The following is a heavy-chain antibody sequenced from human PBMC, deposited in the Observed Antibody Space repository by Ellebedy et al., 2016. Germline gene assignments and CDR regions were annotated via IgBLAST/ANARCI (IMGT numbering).Heavy chain of an antibody. Sequence: GGSLRLSXAASGFTFSRFDIHWVRQAQGKGLEWVAAISNDGNDENYGASVKGRFSISRDNSKNRVYLQMSSLRVEDTAVYSCAKVRSPDYSNNYDLDVWGQGTTVTVSS. CDR1: GFTFSRFD. CDR2: ISNDGNDE. J-gene: IGHJ6*02. CDR3: AKVRSPDYSNNYDLDV. D-gene: IGHD1/OR15-1a*01. V-gene: IGHV3-30*18.